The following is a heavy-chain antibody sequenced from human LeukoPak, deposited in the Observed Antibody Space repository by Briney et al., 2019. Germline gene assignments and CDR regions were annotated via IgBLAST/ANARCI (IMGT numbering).Heavy chain of an antibody. CDR2: INRSGST. V-gene: IGHV4-34*01. J-gene: IGHJ5*02. D-gene: IGHD2-15*01. CDR3: AREDCSGGSCYSGGNWFDP. CDR1: GGSFSDYY. Sequence: SEALSLTCAVYGGSFSDYYWSWIRQPPGKGLEWIGEINRSGSTYYNPSLKRRVTISVDTSKNQFSLKLSSVTAADTAVYYCAREDCSGGSCYSGGNWFDPWGQGTLVTVSS.